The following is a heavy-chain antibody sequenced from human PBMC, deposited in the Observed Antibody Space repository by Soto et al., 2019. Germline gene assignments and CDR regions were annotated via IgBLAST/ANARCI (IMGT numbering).Heavy chain of an antibody. Sequence: EVQLVESGGGLVKPGRSLRLSCTAAGFTFGDYVMSWFRQAPGTGLEWVGFIRSKAYGGTTEYAASVKGRFTISRDDSKRIAYLQMNSLKTEDTAVYYCTSVPDSSGYYYHYYGMDVWGQGTTVTVSS. D-gene: IGHD3-22*01. CDR3: TSVPDSSGYYYHYYGMDV. V-gene: IGHV3-49*05. CDR2: IRSKAYGGTT. CDR1: GFTFGDYV. J-gene: IGHJ6*02.